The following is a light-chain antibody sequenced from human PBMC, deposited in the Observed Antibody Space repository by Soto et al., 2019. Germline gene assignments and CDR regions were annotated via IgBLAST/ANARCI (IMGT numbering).Light chain of an antibody. CDR3: SSYTSSSTLNYV. CDR1: SSEVGGYNY. CDR2: DVS. V-gene: IGLV2-14*01. Sequence: QSVLTQPASVSGSPGQSIPISCTGTSSEVGGYNYVSWYQQHPGKAPKLMIYDVSNRPSGVSNRFSGSKSGNTASLTISGLQAEDEADYYCSSYTSSSTLNYVFGTGTKVTVL. J-gene: IGLJ1*01.